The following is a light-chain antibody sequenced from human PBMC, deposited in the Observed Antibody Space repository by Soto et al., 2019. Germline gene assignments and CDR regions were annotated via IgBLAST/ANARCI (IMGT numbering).Light chain of an antibody. Sequence: DIQMTQSPSSLSASVGDRVTITCRASQGISTYLAWYQQKSGKVPKLLIYAASTLQSGVPSRFSGSGSGTDFTLTISSLQPEDVATYHCQKYNSAPWTFGQGTKVEIK. CDR2: AAS. J-gene: IGKJ1*01. CDR1: QGISTY. CDR3: QKYNSAPWT. V-gene: IGKV1-27*01.